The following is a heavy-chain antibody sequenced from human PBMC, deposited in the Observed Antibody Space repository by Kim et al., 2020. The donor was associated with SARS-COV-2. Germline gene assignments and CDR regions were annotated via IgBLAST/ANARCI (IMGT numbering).Heavy chain of an antibody. CDR2: ISYDGSNK. J-gene: IGHJ6*02. CDR3: ARDQLTYSGYYYGYYYGMDV. D-gene: IGHD5-12*01. CDR1: GFTFSSYA. Sequence: GGSLRLSCAASGFTFSSYAMHWVRQAPGKGLEWVAVISYDGSNKYYADSVKGRFTISRDNSKNTLYLQMNSLRAEDTAVYYCARDQLTYSGYYYGYYYGMDVWGQGTTVTVSS. V-gene: IGHV3-30-3*01.